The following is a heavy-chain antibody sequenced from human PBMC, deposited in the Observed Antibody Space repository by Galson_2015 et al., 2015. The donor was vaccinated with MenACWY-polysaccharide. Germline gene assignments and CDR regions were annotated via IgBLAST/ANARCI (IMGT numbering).Heavy chain of an antibody. CDR3: VRSAFFDY. CDR2: ISSSSNIK. V-gene: IGHV3-48*01. J-gene: IGHJ4*02. CDR1: GFSFSTYT. Sequence: SLRLSCAASGFSFSTYTMNWVRQAPGKGLEWVSHISSSSNIKYCADSVKGRFTISRDNVKNSLYLQMNSLRAEDTALYYCVRSAFFDYWGQGNLVTVSS.